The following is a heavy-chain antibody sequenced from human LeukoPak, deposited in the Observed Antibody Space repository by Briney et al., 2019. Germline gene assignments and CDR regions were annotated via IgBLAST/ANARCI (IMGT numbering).Heavy chain of an antibody. J-gene: IGHJ4*02. D-gene: IGHD1-26*01. CDR2: ISAYNGNT. CDR1: GYTFTSYG. Sequence: ASVKVSCKASGYTFTSYGISWVRQAPGQGLEWMGWISAYNGNTNYAQKLQGRVTMTTDTSTSTAYMELRSLRSDDTAVYYCVRDLSGSYYSGNDYWGQGTLVTVSS. CDR3: VRDLSGSYYSGNDY. V-gene: IGHV1-18*01.